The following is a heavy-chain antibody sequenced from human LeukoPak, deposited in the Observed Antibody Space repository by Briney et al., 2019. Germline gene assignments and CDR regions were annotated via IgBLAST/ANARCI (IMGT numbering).Heavy chain of an antibody. CDR3: ASSHDYGDGPSY. CDR1: GFTFSNYW. V-gene: IGHV3-74*01. D-gene: IGHD4-17*01. J-gene: IGHJ4*02. Sequence: PGGSLRLSCAASGFTFSNYWMHWVRQAPGKGLVWVSRINSDGINTSYADSVKGRFTISRDNAKNTLNLQMNSLRAEDTAVYYCASSHDYGDGPSYWGQGTLVTVSS. CDR2: INSDGINT.